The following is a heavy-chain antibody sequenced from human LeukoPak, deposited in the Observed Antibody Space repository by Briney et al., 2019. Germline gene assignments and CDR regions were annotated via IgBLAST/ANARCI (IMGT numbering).Heavy chain of an antibody. J-gene: IGHJ4*02. Sequence: GGSLRLSCAASGFTFSSYGMHWVRQAPGKGLEWVSVISYAGSNKYYADPVKGRLTISRDNSKNTLYLQMNSLRAEDTAVYYCAKPYSSSWYGLFDYRGQGTLVTVSS. D-gene: IGHD6-13*01. V-gene: IGHV3-30*18. CDR1: GFTFSSYG. CDR2: ISYAGSNK. CDR3: AKPYSSSWYGLFDY.